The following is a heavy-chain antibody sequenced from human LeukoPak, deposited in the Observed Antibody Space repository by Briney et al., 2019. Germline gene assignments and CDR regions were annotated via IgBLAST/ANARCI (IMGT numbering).Heavy chain of an antibody. CDR3: ARRKFDSYSSGRKYYYYYMDV. V-gene: IGHV4-4*02. Sequence: SETLSLTCAVSGGSISSTNWWSWVRQPPGKGLEWIGEIYRSGTTNYKPSLKSRVTISVDTSKNQFSLKLSSVTAADTAVYYCARRKFDSYSSGRKYYYYYMDVWGKGTTVTISS. CDR1: GGSISSTNW. J-gene: IGHJ6*03. D-gene: IGHD6-19*01. CDR2: IYRSGTT.